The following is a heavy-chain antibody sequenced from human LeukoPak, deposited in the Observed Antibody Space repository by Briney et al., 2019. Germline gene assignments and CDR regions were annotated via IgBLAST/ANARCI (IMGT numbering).Heavy chain of an antibody. CDR3: AKVSPWYGH. Sequence: GGSLRLSCAASGFTFNSYGMHWVRQAPGKGLEWVAVISYDGSNKYYADSVKGRFTISRDNSKNTVYLQMNSLRAEDTAVYYCAKVSPWYGHWGQGTLVSVSS. CDR1: GFTFNSYG. D-gene: IGHD6-13*01. J-gene: IGHJ1*01. CDR2: ISYDGSNK. V-gene: IGHV3-30*18.